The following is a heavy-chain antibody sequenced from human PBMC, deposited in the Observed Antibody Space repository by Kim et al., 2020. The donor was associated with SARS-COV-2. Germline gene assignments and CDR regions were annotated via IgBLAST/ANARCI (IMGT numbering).Heavy chain of an antibody. CDR1: GGSISSSSYY. V-gene: IGHV4-39*01. J-gene: IGHJ5*02. D-gene: IGHD6-19*01. CDR3: ASIAVSWFDP. CDR2: IYYSGST. Sequence: SETLSLTCTVSGGSISSSSYYWGWIRQPPGKGLEWIGSIYYSGSTYYNPSLKSRVTISVDTSKNQFSLKLSSVTAADTAVYYCASIAVSWFDPWGQGTLVTVSS.